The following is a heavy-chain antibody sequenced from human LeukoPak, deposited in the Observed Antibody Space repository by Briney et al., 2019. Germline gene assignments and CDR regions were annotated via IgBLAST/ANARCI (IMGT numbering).Heavy chain of an antibody. CDR2: IFYGST. CDR1: GGSISGSY. D-gene: IGHD2/OR15-2a*01. V-gene: IGHV4-59*01. CDR3: GRGGREGGLEISFFFDL. J-gene: IGHJ2*01. Sequence: PSETLSLTCTVSGGSISGSYWSWIRQPPGKGLEWIGYIFYGSTNYNPSLKSRVTISVDTSKNLFSLRLSSVTAGDTAVYYCGRGGREGGLEISFFFDLWGRGTLVTVSS.